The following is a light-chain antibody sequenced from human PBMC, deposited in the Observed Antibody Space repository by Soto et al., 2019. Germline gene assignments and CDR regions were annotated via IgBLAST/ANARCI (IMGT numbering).Light chain of an antibody. V-gene: IGLV2-14*03. CDR2: DVS. CDR1: SSDVGAYNY. CDR3: SSYTSSNTEV. Sequence: HCELTQPASWYVSPGQSSTISRTRTSSDVGAYNYVSWYQHHPGKAPKLIIYDVSDRPSGVSNRFSASKSGSTASLTISGLQAEDEADYYCSSYTSSNTEVFGTGTKVTVL. J-gene: IGLJ1*01.